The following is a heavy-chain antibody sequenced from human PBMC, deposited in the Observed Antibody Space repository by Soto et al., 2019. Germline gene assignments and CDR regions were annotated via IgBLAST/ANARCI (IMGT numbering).Heavy chain of an antibody. V-gene: IGHV3-49*03. D-gene: IGHD3-22*01. Sequence: GGSLRLSCTASGFTFGDYAMSWFRQAPGRGPEWVGFIRSKAYGGTTEYAASVKGRFTISRDDSKSIAYLQMNSLKTEDTAVYYCTSSTVDYDSSGYYGWFDPWGQGTLVTVSS. CDR2: IRSKAYGGTT. CDR3: TSSTVDYDSSGYYGWFDP. J-gene: IGHJ5*02. CDR1: GFTFGDYA.